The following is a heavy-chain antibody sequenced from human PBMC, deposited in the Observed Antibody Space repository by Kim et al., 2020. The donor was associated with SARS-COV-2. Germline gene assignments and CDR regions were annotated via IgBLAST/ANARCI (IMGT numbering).Heavy chain of an antibody. CDR2: ISDTGDRT. Sequence: GGSLRLSCAASGFTFDNYAMSWVRQAPGKGLESVSRISDTGDRTSYADSAKGRFTISRDNSKNKLYLQMNSLRDEDTAIYYCAKADCKNVGCHVRDDWGQGTLVTVPS. J-gene: IGHJ4*02. V-gene: IGHV3-23*01. CDR3: AKADCKNVGCHVRDD. CDR1: GFTFDNYA. D-gene: IGHD3-10*02.